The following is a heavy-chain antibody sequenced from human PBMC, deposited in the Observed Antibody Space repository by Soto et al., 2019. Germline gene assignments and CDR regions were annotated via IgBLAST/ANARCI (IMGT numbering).Heavy chain of an antibody. Sequence: PGGSLRLSSAASGFSFNRSWMNWVRQAPGKELEWVANIKEDGSEKYYVYSVKGRFTISRDNAKNSLYLQMNSLRAEDTAVYYCTRVSILPVADYWGQGTLVTVSS. D-gene: IGHD6-19*01. V-gene: IGHV3-7*01. CDR3: TRVSILPVADY. J-gene: IGHJ4*02. CDR2: IKEDGSEK. CDR1: GFSFNRSW.